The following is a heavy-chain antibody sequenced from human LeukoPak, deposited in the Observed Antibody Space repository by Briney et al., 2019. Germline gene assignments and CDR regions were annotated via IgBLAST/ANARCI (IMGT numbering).Heavy chain of an antibody. V-gene: IGHV1-2*02. J-gene: IGHJ6*02. CDR2: INPNSGGT. CDR1: GYTFTSYG. CDR3: ASFTYDSSGYYYGVYYGMDV. Sequence: GASVKVSCKASGYTFTSYGISWVRQAPGQGLEWMGWINPNSGGTNYAQKFQGRVTMTRDTSISTAYMELSRLRSDDTAVYYCASFTYDSSGYYYGVYYGMDVWGQGTTVTVSS. D-gene: IGHD3-22*01.